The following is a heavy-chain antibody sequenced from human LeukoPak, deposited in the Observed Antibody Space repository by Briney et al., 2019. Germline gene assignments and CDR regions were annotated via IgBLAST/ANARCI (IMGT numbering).Heavy chain of an antibody. CDR3: ARGGLAAAVPDAFDI. J-gene: IGHJ3*02. D-gene: IGHD6-13*01. V-gene: IGHV3-7*01. CDR2: IRQDGSEK. Sequence: ETLSLTCTVSGGSISSYYWSWIRQPPGKGLEWVANIRQDGSEKYYVDSVKGRFTISRDNAKNSLYLQMNSLRAEDTAVYYCARGGLAAAVPDAFDIWGQGTMVTVSS. CDR1: GGSISSYY.